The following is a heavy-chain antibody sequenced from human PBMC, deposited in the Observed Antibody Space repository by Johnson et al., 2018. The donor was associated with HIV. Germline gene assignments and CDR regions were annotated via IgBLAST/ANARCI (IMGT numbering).Heavy chain of an antibody. J-gene: IGHJ3*02. Sequence: VQLVESGGGLIQPGGSLRLSCKASGFSISSNYMSWVRQPPGQGLEWVSVFYSGSTIYYADSVKGRFTISRDNAKNSLYLQMNSLRAEDTAVYYCARDGGGGALDIWGQGTMVIVSS. CDR3: ARDGGGGALDI. V-gene: IGHV3-53*01. CDR2: FYSGSTI. CDR1: GFSISSNY. D-gene: IGHD3-16*01.